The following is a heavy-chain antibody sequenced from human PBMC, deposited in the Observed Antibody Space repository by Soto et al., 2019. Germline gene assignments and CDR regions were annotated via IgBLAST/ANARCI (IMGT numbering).Heavy chain of an antibody. J-gene: IGHJ6*02. CDR2: INHSGST. CDR3: ASRMVRGVIIAHYYYCGMDV. Sequence: SETLSLTYAVYGLSFSGYYWSWIRQPPGKGLEWIGEINHSGSTTYNPSLKSRVTISVDTSKNQFSLKLSSVTAADTAVYYCASRMVRGVIIAHYYYCGMDVWGQGTTVTVSS. D-gene: IGHD3-10*01. V-gene: IGHV4-34*01. CDR1: GLSFSGYY.